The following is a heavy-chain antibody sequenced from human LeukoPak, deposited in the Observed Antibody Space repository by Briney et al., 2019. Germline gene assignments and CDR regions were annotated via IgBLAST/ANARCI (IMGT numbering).Heavy chain of an antibody. CDR2: INHSGST. CDR1: GGSLRGYY. D-gene: IGHD6-19*01. J-gene: IGHJ4*02. Sequence: PSETLSLTCAVYGGSLRGYYWSWIRQPPGKGLQWIGEINHSGSTNYNPSLKSRVTMSLDTSKSQFSLNLSSVTAADTAVYYCARAQDCSSGCYRFFDYWGQGTRVTVSS. V-gene: IGHV4-34*01. CDR3: ARAQDCSSGCYRFFDY.